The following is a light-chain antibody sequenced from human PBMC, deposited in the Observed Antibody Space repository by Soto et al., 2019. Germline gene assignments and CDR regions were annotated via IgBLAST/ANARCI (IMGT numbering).Light chain of an antibody. CDR3: SSYTSGSTYV. CDR1: SSDVGGYNY. J-gene: IGLJ1*01. Sequence: QSVLTQPASVSGSPGQSITISCTGTSSDVGGYNYVSWYQQHPGKAPKLMIYEVSNRPSGVSNRFSGSKSGNTASLTISGLQAEDEADYYCSSYTSGSTYVFGTGIKVTV. CDR2: EVS. V-gene: IGLV2-14*01.